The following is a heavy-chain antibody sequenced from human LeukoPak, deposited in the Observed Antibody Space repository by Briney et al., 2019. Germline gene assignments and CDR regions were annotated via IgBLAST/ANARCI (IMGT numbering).Heavy chain of an antibody. J-gene: IGHJ4*01. CDR1: GGSISSYY. D-gene: IGHD6-13*01. Sequence: PSETLSLTCTVSGGSISSYYWSWIRQPPGKGLEWIGYIYYSGSTNYNPSLQSRVTISVDTSKNQFSLKLSSVTAADTAVYYCASRGIFSSSWYFDYWGHGTLVTVSS. V-gene: IGHV4-59*01. CDR2: IYYSGST. CDR3: ASRGIFSSSWYFDY.